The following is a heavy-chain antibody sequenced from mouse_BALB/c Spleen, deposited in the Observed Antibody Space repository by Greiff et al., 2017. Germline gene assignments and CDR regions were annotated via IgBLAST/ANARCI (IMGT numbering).Heavy chain of an antibody. CDR1: GFSLTSYG. CDR2: IWAGGST. V-gene: IGHV2-9*02. Sequence: QVQLKESGPGLVAPSQSLSITCTVSGFSLTSYGVHWVRQPPGKGLEWLGVIWAGGSTNYNSALMSRLSISKDNSKSQVFLKMNSLQTDDTAMYYCARERGYDRYFDVWGAGTTVTVSS. CDR3: ARERGYDRYFDV. D-gene: IGHD2-2*01. J-gene: IGHJ1*01.